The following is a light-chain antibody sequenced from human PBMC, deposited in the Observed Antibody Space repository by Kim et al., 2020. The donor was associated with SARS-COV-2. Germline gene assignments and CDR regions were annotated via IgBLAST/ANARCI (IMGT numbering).Light chain of an antibody. Sequence: VKSPWTLGSGDSTNAIGWHQQQPEKGARYLMKVNSDGSHPKGDGIPERFSGSSSGAERYLTISSLQSEDEADFYCQTRVTGAHWVFGGGTQLTVL. CDR1: SGDSTNA. CDR2: VNSDGSH. V-gene: IGLV4-69*01. J-gene: IGLJ3*02. CDR3: QTRVTGAHWV.